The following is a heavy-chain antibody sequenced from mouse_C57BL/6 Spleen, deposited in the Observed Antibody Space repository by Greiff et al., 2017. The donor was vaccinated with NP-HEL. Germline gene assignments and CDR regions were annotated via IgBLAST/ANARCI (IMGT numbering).Heavy chain of an antibody. J-gene: IGHJ4*01. CDR2: ISDGGSYT. CDR1: GFTFSSYA. Sequence: EVKLVESGGGLVKPGGSLKLSCAASGFTFSSYAMSWVRQTPEKRLEWVATISDGGSYTYYPDNVKGRFTISRDNAKNNLYLQMSHLKSEDTAMYYCARPPTWTGAMDYWGQGTSVTVSS. V-gene: IGHV5-4*03. CDR3: ARPPTWTGAMDY.